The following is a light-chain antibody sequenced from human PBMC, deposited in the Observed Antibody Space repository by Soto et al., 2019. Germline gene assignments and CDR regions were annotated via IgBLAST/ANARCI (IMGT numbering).Light chain of an antibody. V-gene: IGKV3-15*01. J-gene: IGKJ1*01. CDR1: QSVSSN. CDR2: GAS. Sequence: EIVMTQSPATLSVSPGERATLSCRASQSVSSNLAWYQQKPGQAPRLLIYGASTRATGIPARFSGGGSGTEFTLTISSLQSGDFAVYFCQQYNNWPRWAFGQGTKVDIK. CDR3: QQYNNWPRWA.